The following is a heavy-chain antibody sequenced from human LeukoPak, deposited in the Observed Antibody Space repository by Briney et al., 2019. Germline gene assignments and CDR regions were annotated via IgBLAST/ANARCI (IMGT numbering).Heavy chain of an antibody. J-gene: IGHJ5*02. D-gene: IGHD6-13*01. V-gene: IGHV4-59*01. Sequence: SETLSLTCTVSGGSISNYYWSWIRQPPGKGLEWIGYIYYSGSTNYNPSLRSRLTISVDTSKNQFSLNLSSVTAADTAIYYCARGCDSNWFWFDPWGQGTLVTVSS. CDR1: GGSISNYY. CDR3: ARGCDSNWFWFDP. CDR2: IYYSGST.